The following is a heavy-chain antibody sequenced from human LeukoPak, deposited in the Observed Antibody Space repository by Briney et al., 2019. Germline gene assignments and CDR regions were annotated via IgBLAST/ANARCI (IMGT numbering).Heavy chain of an antibody. V-gene: IGHV1-18*01. CDR2: ISAYNGNT. Sequence: ASVKVSCKASGYTFTSYGISWVRQAPGQGLEWMGWISAYNGNTNYAQKLQGRVTMTTDTPTSTAYMELRSLRSDDTAVYYCARITAVPAAWIFDWFDPWGQGTLVTVSS. D-gene: IGHD2-2*01. CDR3: ARITAVPAAWIFDWFDP. J-gene: IGHJ5*02. CDR1: GYTFTSYG.